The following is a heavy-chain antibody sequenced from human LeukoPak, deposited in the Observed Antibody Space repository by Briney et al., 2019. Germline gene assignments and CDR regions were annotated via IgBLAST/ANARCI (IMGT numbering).Heavy chain of an antibody. V-gene: IGHV3-23*01. CDR2: LSGSGHHI. Sequence: PGGSLRLSCAASGFTFSNYAMSWVRQAPGKGLGCVSILSGSGHHIYYADSVKGPFTISRGNSMNTVYLQMNSLRVEDTAIYYCAIDPIDATAFWGQGTLVTVSS. CDR1: GFTFSNYA. D-gene: IGHD2-15*01. J-gene: IGHJ4*02. CDR3: AIDPIDATAF.